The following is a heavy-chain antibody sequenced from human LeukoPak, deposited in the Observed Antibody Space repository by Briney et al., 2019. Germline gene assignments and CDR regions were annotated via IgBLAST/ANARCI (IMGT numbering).Heavy chain of an antibody. D-gene: IGHD3-22*01. Sequence: ASVKVSCKASGYTFTGYYMHWVRQAPGQGLEWMGWINPNSGGTNYAQKFQGRVTMTRDTSISTAYMELSRLRSDDTAVYYCARDLYYYDSSGYYPHYYYYYYMDVWGKGTTVTVS. J-gene: IGHJ6*03. V-gene: IGHV1-2*02. CDR2: INPNSGGT. CDR1: GYTFTGYY. CDR3: ARDLYYYDSSGYYPHYYYYYYMDV.